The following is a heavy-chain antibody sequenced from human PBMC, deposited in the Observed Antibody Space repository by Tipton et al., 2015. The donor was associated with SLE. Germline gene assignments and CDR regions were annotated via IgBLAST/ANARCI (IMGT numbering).Heavy chain of an antibody. Sequence: LRLSCTVSGDSVRSFYWSWIRLPPGKGLEWIGFIHYTGITNYSPSLKSRVSTSVDTSKNQFSLKLTSVTAADTAFYYCARGDSADLWGRGTLVTVSS. V-gene: IGHV4-59*02. CDR1: GDSVRSFY. D-gene: IGHD3-16*01. CDR2: IHYTGIT. CDR3: ARGDSADL. J-gene: IGHJ2*01.